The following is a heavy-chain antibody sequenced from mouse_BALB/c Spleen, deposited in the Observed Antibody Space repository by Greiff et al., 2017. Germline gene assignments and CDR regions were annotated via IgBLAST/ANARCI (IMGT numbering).Heavy chain of an antibody. CDR1: GYTFTSYV. V-gene: IGHV1-14*01. CDR2: INPYNDGT. Sequence: EVKLQESGPELVKPGASVKMSCKASGYTFTSYVMHWVKQKPGQGLEWIGYINPYNDGTKYNEKFKGKATLTSDKSSSTAYMELSSLTSEDSAVYYCARKGTKGSFAYWGQGTLVTVSA. J-gene: IGHJ3*01. CDR3: ARKGTKGSFAY. D-gene: IGHD3-3*01.